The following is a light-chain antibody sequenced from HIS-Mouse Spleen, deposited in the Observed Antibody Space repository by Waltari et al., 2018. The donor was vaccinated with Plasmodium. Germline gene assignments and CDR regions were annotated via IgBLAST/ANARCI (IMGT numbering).Light chain of an antibody. V-gene: IGKV3-15*01. Sequence: EIVMTQSPATLSVSPGERATLSCRASQSVSSNLAWYQQKPGQAPRPLIYGASTRATGIPARFSCSGSGTEFTLTISSLQSEDVAVYYCQQYNNWPPYTFGQGTKLEIK. CDR1: QSVSSN. J-gene: IGKJ2*01. CDR2: GAS. CDR3: QQYNNWPPYT.